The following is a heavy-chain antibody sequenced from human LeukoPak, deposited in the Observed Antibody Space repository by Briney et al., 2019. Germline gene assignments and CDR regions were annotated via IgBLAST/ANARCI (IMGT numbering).Heavy chain of an antibody. Sequence: GGSLRLSCAASGFTFSNYWMHWVRQAPGKGLVWVSRINSDGSSRNYADSVKGRFTISRDNAKNTLYLQMNSLRAEDTAVYYRASASSHRIAAGGDYWGQGTLVTVSS. J-gene: IGHJ4*02. D-gene: IGHD6-13*01. CDR3: ASASSHRIAAGGDY. CDR2: INSDGSSR. CDR1: GFTFSNYW. V-gene: IGHV3-74*01.